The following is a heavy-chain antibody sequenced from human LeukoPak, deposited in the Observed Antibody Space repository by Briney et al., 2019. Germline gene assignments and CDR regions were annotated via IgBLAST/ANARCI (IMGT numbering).Heavy chain of an antibody. V-gene: IGHV4-34*01. CDR1: GGSFSGYY. CDR3: ARGIVVVPAATRGIWFDP. Sequence: SETLSLTCAVYGGSFSGYYWSWIRQPPGKGLEWIGEINHSGSTNYNPSLKSRVTISVDTSKTQFSLKLSSVTAADTAVYYCARGIVVVPAATRGIWFDPWGQGTLVTVSS. J-gene: IGHJ5*02. D-gene: IGHD2-2*01. CDR2: INHSGST.